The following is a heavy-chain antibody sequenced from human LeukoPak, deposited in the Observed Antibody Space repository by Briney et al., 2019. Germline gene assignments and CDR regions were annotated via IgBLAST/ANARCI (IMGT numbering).Heavy chain of an antibody. CDR2: ISGSGGST. CDR1: GFTFSSYG. V-gene: IGHV3-23*01. J-gene: IGHJ3*02. CDR3: AKAWWELLYPFDI. D-gene: IGHD1-26*01. Sequence: PGGSLRLSCAASGFTFSSYGMSWVRQAPGKGLEWVSAISGSGGSTYYADSVKGRFTISRDNSKNTLYLQMNSLRAEDTAVYYCAKAWWELLYPFDIWGQGTMVTVSS.